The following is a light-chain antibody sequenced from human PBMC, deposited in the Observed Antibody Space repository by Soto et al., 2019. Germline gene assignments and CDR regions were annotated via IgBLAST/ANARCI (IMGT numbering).Light chain of an antibody. CDR1: QSISSY. CDR3: QQSYSTPPT. V-gene: IGKV1-39*01. J-gene: IGKJ4*01. Sequence: DIQMTQSPSSLSASVGDRVTITCRASQSISSYLNWYQQKPGKAPKLLIYGTSSLQSGVPSRFSGSGSGTDFTLTISSLQPEDFATYYCQQSYSTPPTFGGGTKVDI. CDR2: GTS.